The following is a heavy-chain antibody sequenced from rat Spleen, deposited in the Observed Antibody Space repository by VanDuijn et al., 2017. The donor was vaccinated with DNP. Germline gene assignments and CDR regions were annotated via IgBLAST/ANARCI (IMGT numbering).Heavy chain of an antibody. D-gene: IGHD5-1*01. Sequence: EVQLVESGGGLVQSGRSLKLSCAASGFTFSNYGMAWVRQAPTKGLEWVASISASGGSTSYRDSVKGRFTISRDKAKSSLYLQMNSLKSEDTATYYCARGSGTYYWYFDFWGPGTMVTVSS. J-gene: IGHJ1*01. CDR3: ARGSGTYYWYFDF. CDR2: ISASGGST. V-gene: IGHV5S23*01. CDR1: GFTFSNYG.